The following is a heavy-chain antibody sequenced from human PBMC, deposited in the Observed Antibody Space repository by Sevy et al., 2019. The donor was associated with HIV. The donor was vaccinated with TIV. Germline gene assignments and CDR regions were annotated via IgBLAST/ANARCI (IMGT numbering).Heavy chain of an antibody. D-gene: IGHD2-8*02. Sequence: ASVKVSCKASGGTFSSYAISWVRQAPGQGLEWMGGIIPIFGTANYAQKFQGRVTITADESTSTAYMELSSLRSEDTAVYYCARARELLVPFDYWGQGTLVTVSS. CDR2: IIPIFGTA. CDR1: GGTFSSYA. V-gene: IGHV1-69*13. CDR3: ARARELLVPFDY. J-gene: IGHJ4*02.